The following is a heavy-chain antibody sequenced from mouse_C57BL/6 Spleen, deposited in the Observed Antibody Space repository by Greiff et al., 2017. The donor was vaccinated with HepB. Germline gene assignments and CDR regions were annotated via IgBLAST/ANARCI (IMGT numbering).Heavy chain of an antibody. CDR1: GYTFTSYT. CDR3: ARHDGNFYAMDY. V-gene: IGHV1-4*01. D-gene: IGHD2-1*01. Sequence: QVQLKQSGAELARPGASVKMSCKASGYTFTSYTMHWVNQRPGQGLEWIGYINPSSGYTKYNQKFKDKATLTADKSSSTAYMQLSSLTSEDSAVYYCARHDGNFYAMDYWGQGTSVTVSS. CDR2: INPSSGYT. J-gene: IGHJ4*01.